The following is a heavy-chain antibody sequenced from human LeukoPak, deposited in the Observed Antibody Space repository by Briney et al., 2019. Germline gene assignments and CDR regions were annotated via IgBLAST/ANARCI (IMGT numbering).Heavy chain of an antibody. CDR3: ARGEGVLWFGEFDWFDP. CDR1: GFTFSSYA. Sequence: GGSLRLSCAASGFTFSSYAMHWVRQAPGQGLECVPVISYDGSNKYYADSVKGRFTISRDNSKNTLYLQMNSLRAEDTAVYYCARGEGVLWFGEFDWFDPWGQGTLVTVSS. V-gene: IGHV3-30*04. CDR2: ISYDGSNK. J-gene: IGHJ5*02. D-gene: IGHD3-10*01.